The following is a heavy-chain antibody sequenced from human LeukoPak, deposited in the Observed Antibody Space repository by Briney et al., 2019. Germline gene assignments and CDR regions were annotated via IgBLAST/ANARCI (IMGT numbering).Heavy chain of an antibody. V-gene: IGHV3-30*03. CDR3: ATHLGSGWYLDY. Sequence: GGSLRLSCAASGFIFSNYGMHWVRQAPGKGLEWVAVISYDGSNRYNADSVKGRFTISRDTSKNTLYLQMNSLRAEDTAVYYCATHLGSGWYLDYWGHGTLATVSS. CDR1: GFIFSNYG. D-gene: IGHD6-19*01. CDR2: ISYDGSNR. J-gene: IGHJ4*01.